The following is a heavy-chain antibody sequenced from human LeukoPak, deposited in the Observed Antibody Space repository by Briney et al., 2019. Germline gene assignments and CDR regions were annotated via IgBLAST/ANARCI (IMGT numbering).Heavy chain of an antibody. J-gene: IGHJ4*02. CDR3: ARGARPPATYYYGSGSIPFDY. CDR2: IYTSGST. V-gene: IGHV4-61*02. CDR1: GGSISSGSYY. D-gene: IGHD3-10*01. Sequence: KTSETLSLTCTVSGGSISSGSYYWSWIRQPAGKGLEWIGRIYTSGSTNYNPSLKSRVTISVDTSKNQFSLKLSSVTAADTAVYYCARGARPPATYYYGSGSIPFDYWGQGTLVTVSS.